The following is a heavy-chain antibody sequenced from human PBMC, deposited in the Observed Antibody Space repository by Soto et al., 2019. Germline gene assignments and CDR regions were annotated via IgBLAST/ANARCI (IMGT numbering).Heavy chain of an antibody. V-gene: IGHV4-61*01. Sequence: SETLSLTCTVSGGSVSSGSYYWGWIRQPPGKGLEWIGYIYYSGSTNYNPSLKSRVTISVDTSKNQFSLKLSSVTAADTAVYYCARAGTYYDFWSGYSARANWFDPWGQGTLVTSPQ. CDR1: GGSVSSGSYY. D-gene: IGHD3-3*01. J-gene: IGHJ5*02. CDR3: ARAGTYYDFWSGYSARANWFDP. CDR2: IYYSGST.